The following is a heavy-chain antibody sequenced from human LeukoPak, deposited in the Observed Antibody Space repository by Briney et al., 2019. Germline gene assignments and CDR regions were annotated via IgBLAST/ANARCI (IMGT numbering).Heavy chain of an antibody. V-gene: IGHV4-34*01. D-gene: IGHD6-13*01. CDR1: GGSFSGYY. CDR3: AGADYSSTWSHYYYYMDV. J-gene: IGHJ6*03. CDR2: INHSGST. Sequence: SETLSLTCAVYGGSFSGYYWSWIRQPPGKGLEWIGEINHSGSTNYNPSLKSRVTISVDTSKNQFSLKLSSVTAADTAVYYCAGADYSSTWSHYYYYMDVWGKGTTVTVSS.